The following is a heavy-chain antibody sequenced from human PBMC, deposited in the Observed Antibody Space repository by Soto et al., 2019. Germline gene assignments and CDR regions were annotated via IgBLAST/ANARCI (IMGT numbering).Heavy chain of an antibody. CDR1: GDPISSSKW. J-gene: IGHJ6*02. V-gene: IGHV4-4*02. CDR2: IDQNGIT. CDR3: ARLNRDYYYYGMDV. Sequence: PSETLSLTCAVSGDPISSSKWWTWVRQTPGKGLEWIGKIDQNGITNYNPSLESRVTILKDNSKNQLSLKLTSVTAVDSAVYYCARLNRDYYYYGMDVLGQGATVTV.